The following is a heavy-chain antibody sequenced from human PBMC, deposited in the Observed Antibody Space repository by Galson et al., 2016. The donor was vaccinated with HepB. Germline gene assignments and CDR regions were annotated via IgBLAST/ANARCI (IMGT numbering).Heavy chain of an antibody. CDR2: ILPIFGTA. D-gene: IGHD5-24*01. J-gene: IGHJ4*02. V-gene: IGHV1-69*01. Sequence: SCKASGGTFSDYGVSWVRQAPGHGLEWMGGILPIFGTANYAQKFQGRVTITADESTSTAYMELSSLRSEDTAMYYCARGRDGYNGPKFDYWGQGTLVTVSS. CDR1: GGTFSDYG. CDR3: ARGRDGYNGPKFDY.